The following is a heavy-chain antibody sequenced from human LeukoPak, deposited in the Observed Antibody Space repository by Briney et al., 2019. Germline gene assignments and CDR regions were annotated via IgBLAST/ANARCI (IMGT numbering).Heavy chain of an antibody. Sequence: VGSLRLSCAASGFTFSDYYMSWIRQAPGKGLEWVSYISSSGSNINYADSVKGRFTISRDNTKNSLYLQMNSLRAEDTAVYYCAREGGGYLGEFDYWGQGTLVTVSS. CDR1: GFTFSDYY. CDR3: AREGGGYLGEFDY. J-gene: IGHJ4*02. D-gene: IGHD1-26*01. CDR2: ISSSGSNI. V-gene: IGHV3-11*01.